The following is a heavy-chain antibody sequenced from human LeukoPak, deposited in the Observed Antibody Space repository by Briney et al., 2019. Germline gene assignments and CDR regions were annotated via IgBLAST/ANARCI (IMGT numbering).Heavy chain of an antibody. CDR3: AKDRGYSYGYDAFDI. V-gene: IGHV3-9*03. Sequence: GRSLRLSCAASGFTFDDYAMHWVRQAPGKGLEWVSGISWNSGSIGYADSVKGRFTISRDNAKNSLYLQMNSLRAEDMALYYCAKDRGYSYGYDAFDIWCQGTMVTVSS. J-gene: IGHJ3*02. CDR2: ISWNSGSI. D-gene: IGHD5-18*01. CDR1: GFTFDDYA.